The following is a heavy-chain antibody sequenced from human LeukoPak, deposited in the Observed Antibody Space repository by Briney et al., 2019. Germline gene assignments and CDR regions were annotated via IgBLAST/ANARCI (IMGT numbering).Heavy chain of an antibody. CDR1: GGSISSSSYY. J-gene: IGHJ4*02. D-gene: IGHD3-22*01. V-gene: IGHV4-39*01. CDR2: IYYSGST. CDR3: ASLNTYYYDSSGYYYDDY. Sequence: PSETLSLTCTVSGGSISSSSYYWGWIRQPPGKGLEWIGSIYYSGSTYYNPSLKSRVTISVDTSKNQFSLKLSSVTAADTAVYYCASLNTYYYDSSGYYYDDYWGQGTLVTVSS.